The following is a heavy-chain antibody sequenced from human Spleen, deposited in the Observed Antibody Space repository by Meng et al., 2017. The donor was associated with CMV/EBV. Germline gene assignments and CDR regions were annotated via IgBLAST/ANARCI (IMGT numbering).Heavy chain of an antibody. Sequence: NNAAWNWIRQLPSRGLEWLGRTYYRSKWYNDYAVSVQSRVTINPDTSKNQFSLQLNSVTFEDTAVYDCARAKYQTIFGVVIISWFDPWGQGTLVTVSS. CDR2: TYYRSKWYN. CDR1: NNAA. V-gene: IGHV6-1*01. D-gene: IGHD3-3*01. CDR3: ARAKYQTIFGVVIISWFDP. J-gene: IGHJ5*02.